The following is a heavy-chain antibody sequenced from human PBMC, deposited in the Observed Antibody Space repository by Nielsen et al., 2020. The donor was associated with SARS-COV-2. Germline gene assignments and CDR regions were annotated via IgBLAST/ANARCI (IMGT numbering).Heavy chain of an antibody. CDR1: GFTFSSYG. CDR2: IWYDGSNK. Sequence: GESLKISCAASGFTFSSYGMHWVRQAPGKGLEWVAVIWYDGSNKYYADSVKGRFTISRDNSKNTLYLQMHGLRAEDTAVYYCARDGRIGYGVYLDHWGQGTPVTVSS. D-gene: IGHD5-12*01. CDR3: ARDGRIGYGVYLDH. J-gene: IGHJ4*02. V-gene: IGHV3-33*01.